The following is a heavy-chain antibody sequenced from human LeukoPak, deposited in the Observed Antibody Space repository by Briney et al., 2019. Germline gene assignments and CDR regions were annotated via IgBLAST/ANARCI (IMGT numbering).Heavy chain of an antibody. CDR2: ISSNSNYI. J-gene: IGHJ4*02. CDR1: GFTFSAYS. CDR3: TRDLYARFPGGFDY. V-gene: IGHV3-21*06. D-gene: IGHD3-10*01. Sequence: GGSLRLSCAASGFTFSAYSMNWVRQAPGKGLEWVSTISSNSNYIYYADSVKGRFAISRDNARDSVSLQMDSLRAEDTAVYFCTRDLYARFPGGFDYWGQGILVTVSS.